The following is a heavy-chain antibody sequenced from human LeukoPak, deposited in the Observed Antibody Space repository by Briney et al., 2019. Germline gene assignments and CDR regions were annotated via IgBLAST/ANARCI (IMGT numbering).Heavy chain of an antibody. Sequence: PGRSLRLSCAASGFTFSSYAMHWVRQAPGKGLEWVAVISYDGSNKYYADSVEGRFTISRDNSKNTLYLQMNSLRAEDTAVYYCARADPYCSGGSCSSFAYWGQGTLVTVSS. CDR1: GFTFSSYA. V-gene: IGHV3-30-3*01. J-gene: IGHJ4*02. D-gene: IGHD2-15*01. CDR2: ISYDGSNK. CDR3: ARADPYCSGGSCSSFAY.